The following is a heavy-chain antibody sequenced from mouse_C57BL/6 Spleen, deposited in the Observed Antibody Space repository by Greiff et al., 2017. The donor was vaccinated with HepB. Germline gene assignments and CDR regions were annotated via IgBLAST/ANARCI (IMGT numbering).Heavy chain of an antibody. CDR3: ARDYERYFDV. CDR1: GYTFTSYW. V-gene: IGHV1-55*01. D-gene: IGHD2-4*01. Sequence: QVHVKQSGAELVKPGASVKMSCKASGYTFTSYWITWVKQRPGQGLEWIGDIYPGSGSTNYNEKFKSKATLTVDTSSSTAYMQLSSLTSEDSAVYYCARDYERYFDVWGTGTTVTVSS. J-gene: IGHJ1*03. CDR2: IYPGSGST.